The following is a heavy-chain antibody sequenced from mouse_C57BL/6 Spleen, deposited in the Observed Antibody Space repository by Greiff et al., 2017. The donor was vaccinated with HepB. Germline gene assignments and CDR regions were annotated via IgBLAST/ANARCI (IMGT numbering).Heavy chain of an antibody. D-gene: IGHD2-4*01. CDR1: GFNIKNTY. CDR2: IDPANGNT. CDR3: ARADDYEEGSYAMDY. Sequence: EVQLQQSVAKLVRPGASVKLSCTASGFNIKNTYMHWVKQRPEQGLEWIGRIDPANGNTKYAPKFQGKATITADTSSNTAYLQLSSLTSEDTAIYYCARADDYEEGSYAMDYWGQGTSVTVSS. V-gene: IGHV14-3*01. J-gene: IGHJ4*01.